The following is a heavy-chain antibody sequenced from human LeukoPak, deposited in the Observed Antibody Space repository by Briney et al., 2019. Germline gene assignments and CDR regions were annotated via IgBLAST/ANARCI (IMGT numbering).Heavy chain of an antibody. CDR3: ARGDYYDSSGHNLGPECFQH. CDR2: IYPGDSDT. V-gene: IGHV5-51*01. D-gene: IGHD3-22*01. CDR1: GYSFTSYW. J-gene: IGHJ1*01. Sequence: KRGETLKISCKGSGYSFTSYWIGWVRQMPGKGLEWMGIIYPGDSDTRYSPSFQGQVTISADKSISTAYLQWSSLKASDTAMYYCARGDYYDSSGHNLGPECFQHWGQGTLVTVSS.